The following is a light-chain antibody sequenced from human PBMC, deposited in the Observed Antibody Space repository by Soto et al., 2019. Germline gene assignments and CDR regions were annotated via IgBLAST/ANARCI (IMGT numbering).Light chain of an antibody. CDR3: SSYAGSNNFV. Sequence: QSALTQPPSVSGSPGQSVTISCTGTSIDFVSYNRVSWYQQPPGTAPKLIIYEVSRRPSGVPERFSGSKSGNTASLTVSGIQADDEAHYYCSSYAGSNNFVFGTGTKVTVL. J-gene: IGLJ1*01. V-gene: IGLV2-8*01. CDR1: SIDFVSYNR. CDR2: EVS.